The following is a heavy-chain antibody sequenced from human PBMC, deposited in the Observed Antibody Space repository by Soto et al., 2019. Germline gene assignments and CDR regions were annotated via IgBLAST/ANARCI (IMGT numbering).Heavy chain of an antibody. V-gene: IGHV1-69*02. D-gene: IGHD5-12*01. CDR3: ARVPQRGPGDY. CDR1: GGTFSSYT. J-gene: IGHJ4*02. Sequence: SVKVSCKASGGTFSSYTISWVRQAPGQGLGWMGRIIPILGIANYAQKFQGRVTITADKSTSTAYMELSSLRSEDTAVYYCARVPQRGPGDYWGQGTLVTVSS. CDR2: IIPILGIA.